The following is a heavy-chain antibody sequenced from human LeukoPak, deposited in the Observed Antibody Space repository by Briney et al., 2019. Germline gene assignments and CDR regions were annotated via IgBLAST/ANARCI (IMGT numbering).Heavy chain of an antibody. CDR2: INPNTGGT. CDR1: GYTFTGHY. J-gene: IGHJ5*02. V-gene: IGHV1-2*02. D-gene: IGHD4-17*01. Sequence: GASVKVSCKASGYTFTGHYMHWVRQPPGQGLEWMGWINPNTGGTNYAQQFQGRVTMTRDTSINTDHMELSSLRSDDTAVYFCARETYGDYWMGWFDPWGQGTLVTVPS. CDR3: ARETYGDYWMGWFDP.